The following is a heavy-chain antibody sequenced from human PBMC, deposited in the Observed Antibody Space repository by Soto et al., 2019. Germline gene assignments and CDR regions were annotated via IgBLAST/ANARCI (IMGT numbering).Heavy chain of an antibody. D-gene: IGHD6-13*01. CDR3: ARDSASSWYGLAGY. Sequence: GASVKVSCKASGGTFSSYAISWVRQAPGQGLEWMGGIIPIFGTANYAQKFQGRVTMTTDTSTSTGYMELRSLRSDDTAVYYCARDSASSWYGLAGYWGQGTLVTVSS. CDR2: IIPIFGTA. J-gene: IGHJ4*02. V-gene: IGHV1-69*05. CDR1: GGTFSSYA.